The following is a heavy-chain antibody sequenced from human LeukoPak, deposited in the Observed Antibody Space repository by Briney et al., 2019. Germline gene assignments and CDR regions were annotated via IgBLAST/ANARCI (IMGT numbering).Heavy chain of an antibody. CDR1: GFTVSSNY. CDR2: IHTGGST. J-gene: IGHJ4*02. V-gene: IGHV3-53*01. D-gene: IGHD5-24*01. CDR3: AREGKWLQLRYFDY. Sequence: GGSLRLSCAASGFTVSSNYMSWVRQAPGKGLEWVSVIHTGGSTCYTDSLKGRFTISRDTSNKTLYLQSNSLRPQRTAVYYCAREGKWLQLRYFDYWGQGTLVTVSS.